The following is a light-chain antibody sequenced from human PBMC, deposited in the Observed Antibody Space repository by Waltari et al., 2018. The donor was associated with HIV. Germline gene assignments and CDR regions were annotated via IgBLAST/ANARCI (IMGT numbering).Light chain of an antibody. J-gene: IGKJ2*01. CDR1: QSVSST. CDR3: QQYSTYSRT. V-gene: IGKV1-5*03. CDR2: RAS. Sequence: DIQMTQSPSTLSASVGDRVTITCRASQSVSSTLAWYQQKLGEAPKLFVYRASTLQSGVPSRFSGTGSGTEFTLTISSLQPDDFATYFCQQYSTYSRTFGQGTKVE.